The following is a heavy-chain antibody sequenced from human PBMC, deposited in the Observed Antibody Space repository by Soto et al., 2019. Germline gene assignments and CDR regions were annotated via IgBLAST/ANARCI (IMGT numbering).Heavy chain of an antibody. J-gene: IGHJ4*02. V-gene: IGHV1-2*04. CDR3: ARDLDSSSSDC. CDR2: INPNSGGT. D-gene: IGHD6-13*01. CDR1: GYTFTGYY. Sequence: ASVRVSCKASGYTFTGYYMHWVRQAPGQGLEWMGWINPNSGGTNYAQKFQGWVTMTRDTSISTAYMELSRLRSDDTAVYYCARDLDSSSSDCWGQGTLVTVSS.